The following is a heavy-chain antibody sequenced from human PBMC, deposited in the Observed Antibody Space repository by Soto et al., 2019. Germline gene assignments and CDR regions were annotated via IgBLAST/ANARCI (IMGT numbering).Heavy chain of an antibody. V-gene: IGHV4-30-4*01. D-gene: IGHD3-10*01. J-gene: IGHJ6*02. CDR2: IYYSGFT. CDR1: GGSVNSGDFY. CDR3: ARAGIWFGNRWDV. Sequence: SETLSLTCTVSGGSVNSGDFYWSWIRQPPGKGLEWIGYIYYSGFTYYNPSLRSRLTISIDTSKNQFSLKLSSMTAADTAVYYCARAGIWFGNRWDVWGQGTTVTVSS.